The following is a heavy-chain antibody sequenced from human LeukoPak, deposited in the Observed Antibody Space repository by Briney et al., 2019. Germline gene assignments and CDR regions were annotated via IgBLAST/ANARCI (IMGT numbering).Heavy chain of an antibody. CDR2: INHSGST. J-gene: IGHJ4*02. D-gene: IGHD6-13*01. CDR1: GGSFSNYY. Sequence: PSETLSLTCAVYGGSFSNYYWSWIRQPPGKGLEWIGEINHSGSTNHNPPLKSRLTISVHTSQKQFSLKLSSVTAADTAVYYCARAPVRVAAVGKYFDFWGQGTLVIVSS. V-gene: IGHV4-34*01. CDR3: ARAPVRVAAVGKYFDF.